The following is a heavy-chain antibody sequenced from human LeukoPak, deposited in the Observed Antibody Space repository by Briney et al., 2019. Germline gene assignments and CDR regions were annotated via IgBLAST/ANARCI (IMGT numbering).Heavy chain of an antibody. CDR2: IYYTGDT. CDR3: ASSEKDEVLRFLEWSPGFDY. CDR1: GDSITSYY. J-gene: IGHJ4*02. D-gene: IGHD3-3*01. Sequence: SETLSLTCTVSGDSITSYYWTWIRQPPGKGLEWIGYIYYTGDTNYSPSLKSRVTISLDTSRNQFSLKLSSVTAADTAVYYCASSEKDEVLRFLEWSPGFDYWGQGTLVTVSS. V-gene: IGHV4-59*03.